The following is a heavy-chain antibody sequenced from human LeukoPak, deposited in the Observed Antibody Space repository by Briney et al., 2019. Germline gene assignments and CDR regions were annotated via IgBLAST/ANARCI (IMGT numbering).Heavy chain of an antibody. V-gene: IGHV1-2*02. Sequence: ASVKVSCKASGYTFTGYYMHWVRQAPGEGLEWMGWISPNSGGTNYAQKFQGRVTMTRDTSISTAYMELSRLRSDDTAVYYRARDAEAPRIAAAGTVDYWGQGTLVTVSS. D-gene: IGHD6-13*01. CDR2: ISPNSGGT. CDR3: ARDAEAPRIAAAGTVDY. J-gene: IGHJ4*02. CDR1: GYTFTGYY.